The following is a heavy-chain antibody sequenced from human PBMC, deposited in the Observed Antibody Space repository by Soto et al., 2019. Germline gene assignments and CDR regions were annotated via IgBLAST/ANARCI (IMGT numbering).Heavy chain of an antibody. CDR2: ISSDGVST. J-gene: IGHJ4*02. Sequence: QSGGSLRLSCSASGLSFSSYAMHWVRQAPGKGLEYVSSISSDGVSTYYADSVKGRFTISRDNSKNTVYLQMSSLRAEDTAVYYCVKDRYVEYWGQGTLVTVSS. CDR1: GLSFSSYA. D-gene: IGHD1-1*01. V-gene: IGHV3-64D*06. CDR3: VKDRYVEY.